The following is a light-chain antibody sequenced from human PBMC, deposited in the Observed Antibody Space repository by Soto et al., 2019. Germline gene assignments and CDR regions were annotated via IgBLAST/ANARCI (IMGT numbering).Light chain of an antibody. CDR3: QQYATSPGT. CDR2: CSS. V-gene: IGKV3-20*01. Sequence: EIVLTQSPGTLSLSPGERATLSCRASQSISSTHVVWYQQKPCQAGILLSFCSSSSAAGIPDRFSGSWSATDFTPTISGLEHEDVAVYYCQQYATSPGTFGQGTKVDIK. J-gene: IGKJ1*01. CDR1: QSISSTH.